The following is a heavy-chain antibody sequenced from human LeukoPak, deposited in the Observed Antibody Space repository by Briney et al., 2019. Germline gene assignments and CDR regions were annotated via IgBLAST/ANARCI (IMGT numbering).Heavy chain of an antibody. CDR1: GFTFSSYS. Sequence: KTGGCLRLSCAASGFTFSSYSMKCVRHAPGKRLEWGSSISSSRSYIYNAVSVKGRFTIARDNAKKSLYLQMNSLRAEDTAVYYCAREISPHDAFDIWGQGTMVTVSS. V-gene: IGHV3-21*01. CDR3: AREISPHDAFDI. J-gene: IGHJ3*02. CDR2: ISSSRSYI.